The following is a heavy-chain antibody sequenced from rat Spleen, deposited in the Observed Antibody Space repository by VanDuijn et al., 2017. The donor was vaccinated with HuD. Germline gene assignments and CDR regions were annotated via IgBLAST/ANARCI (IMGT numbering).Heavy chain of an antibody. D-gene: IGHD1-10*01. CDR3: AKEGITTSFNS. CDR2: INTGGGIT. CDR1: GFSFSNHY. Sequence: EVQLVETGGGLVQPGRSMKLSCAASGFSFSNHYMAWVRQTPTKGLEWVASINTGGGITYYRDSVKGRFTISRDNAKSTLYLQVDSLRSEDTATYFCAKEGITTSFNSWGQGVMVTVSS. V-gene: IGHV5-25*01. J-gene: IGHJ2*01.